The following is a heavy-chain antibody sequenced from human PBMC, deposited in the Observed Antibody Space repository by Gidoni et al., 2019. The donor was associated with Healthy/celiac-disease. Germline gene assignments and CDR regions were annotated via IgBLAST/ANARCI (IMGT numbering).Heavy chain of an antibody. Sequence: QVQLVQSGAEVKKPGASVKVSCKASGYTFTSYAMHWVRQAPGQRLEWMGWINAGNGNTKYSQKFQGRVTITRDTSASTAYMELSSLRSEDTAVYYCARGIVGARAHYYFDCWGQGTLVTVSS. V-gene: IGHV1-3*01. CDR2: INAGNGNT. CDR3: ARGIVGARAHYYFDC. CDR1: GYTFTSYA. D-gene: IGHD1-26*01. J-gene: IGHJ4*02.